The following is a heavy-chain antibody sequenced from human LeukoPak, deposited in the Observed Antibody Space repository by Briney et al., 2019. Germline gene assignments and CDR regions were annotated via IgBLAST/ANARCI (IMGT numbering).Heavy chain of an antibody. CDR1: GFTFSSYS. V-gene: IGHV3-48*04. CDR3: ARGWAEDTMVRGVTYGMDV. CDR2: ISSSSSTI. J-gene: IGHJ6*02. Sequence: GGSLRLSCAASGFTFSSYSMNWVRQAPGKGLEWVSYISSSSSTIYYADSVKGRFTISRDNAKNSLYLQMNSLRAEDTAVYYCARGWAEDTMVRGVTYGMDVWGQGTTVTVSS. D-gene: IGHD3-10*01.